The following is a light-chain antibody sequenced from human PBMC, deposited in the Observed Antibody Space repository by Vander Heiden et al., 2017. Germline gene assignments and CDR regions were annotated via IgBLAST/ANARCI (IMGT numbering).Light chain of an antibody. V-gene: IGLV4-69*01. Sequence: QLLVTQLPSPSVSWGASVKITCTLSSGHSSYDIAWHQQQPEKGPRFLMKLSSDGSHSKGDGIPDRFSGASSGAERYLTISSLQSEDEADYYCQTWGTGIRVFGGGTKLTVL. CDR2: LSSDGSH. J-gene: IGLJ2*01. CDR1: SGHSSYD. CDR3: QTWGTGIRV.